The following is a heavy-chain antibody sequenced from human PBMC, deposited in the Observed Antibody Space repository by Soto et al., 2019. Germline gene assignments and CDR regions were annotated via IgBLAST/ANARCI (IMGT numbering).Heavy chain of an antibody. CDR3: ARDLGYDYVWGSRYPLDY. Sequence: QVQLVQSGAEVKKPGSSVQVSCKASGGTFSSYAISWVRQAPGQGLEWMGGIIPIFGTANYAQKFQGRVTITADESTSTAYMELSSLRSEDTAVYYCARDLGYDYVWGSRYPLDYWGQGTLVTVSS. CDR2: IIPIFGTA. J-gene: IGHJ4*02. D-gene: IGHD3-16*01. V-gene: IGHV1-69*01. CDR1: GGTFSSYA.